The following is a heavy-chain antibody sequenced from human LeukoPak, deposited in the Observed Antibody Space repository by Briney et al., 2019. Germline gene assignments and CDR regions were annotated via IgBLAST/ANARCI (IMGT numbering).Heavy chain of an antibody. CDR2: ISGYNSNT. Sequence: GASVKVSCKASGYTFSNYGISWVRQAPGQGLEWMGWISGYNSNTIYAQMVQGRVTMTTDTSTSTAYMELRSLRSDDTAVYYCARDLIGYCSSSSCSDFDYWGQGTLVTVSS. D-gene: IGHD2-2*01. J-gene: IGHJ4*02. V-gene: IGHV1-18*01. CDR1: GYTFSNYG. CDR3: ARDLIGYCSSSSCSDFDY.